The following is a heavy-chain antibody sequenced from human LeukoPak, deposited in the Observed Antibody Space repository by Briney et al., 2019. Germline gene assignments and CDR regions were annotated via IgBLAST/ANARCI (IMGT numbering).Heavy chain of an antibody. D-gene: IGHD6-25*01. Sequence: PSQTLSLTSTVSGGSISSGSYQWRWIRQPAGKGLEWIGRIYTSGSTNYNPSLKSRITISVDTSKNSFSLKLSSVTAADTAVYFCARDLWSTAAGIFDFWGQGALVTVSS. CDR2: IYTSGST. J-gene: IGHJ4*02. V-gene: IGHV4-61*02. CDR3: ARDLWSTAAGIFDF. CDR1: GGSISSGSYQ.